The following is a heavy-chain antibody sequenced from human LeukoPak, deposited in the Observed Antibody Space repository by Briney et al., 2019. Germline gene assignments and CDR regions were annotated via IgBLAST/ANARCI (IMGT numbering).Heavy chain of an antibody. J-gene: IGHJ4*02. Sequence: GGSLRLSCAASGFSFSFYRMDWVRQAPGKGLEWVSSISSSSSYIYYADSVKGRFTISRDNAENSLYLQMNSLRAEDTAVYYCARDLDYGSGDYWGQGTLATVSS. CDR2: ISSSSSYI. CDR1: GFSFSFYR. CDR3: ARDLDYGSGDY. V-gene: IGHV3-21*01. D-gene: IGHD3-10*01.